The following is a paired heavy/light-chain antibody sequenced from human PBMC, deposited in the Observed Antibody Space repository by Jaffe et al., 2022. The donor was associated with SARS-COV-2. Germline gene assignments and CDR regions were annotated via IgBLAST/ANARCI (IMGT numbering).Light chain of an antibody. Sequence: QSALTQPRSVSGSPGQSVTISCTGTSSDVGGYNYVSWYKQHPGKAPKLVIYDVTKRPSGVPDRFSGSKSGYTASLTISGLQAEDEADYYCCSYKGSYWVFGGGTKLTVL. CDR1: SSDVGGYNY. V-gene: IGLV2-11*01. J-gene: IGLJ3*02. CDR3: CSYKGSYWV. CDR2: DVT.
Heavy chain of an antibody. V-gene: IGHV3-13*05. CDR1: GFTLSTYD. CDR2: IGTGGVR. Sequence: EVQLVESGGGLVQPGGSLRLACAGSGFTLSTYDMHWVRQVTGKGLEWVSAIGTGGVRYYAGSVKGRFTISREDDKNSLFLQMNSLRAEDTATYYCAKAGGSSGWFGFDIWGQGTMLTVSS. CDR3: AKAGGSSGWFGFDI. J-gene: IGHJ3*02. D-gene: IGHD6-19*01.